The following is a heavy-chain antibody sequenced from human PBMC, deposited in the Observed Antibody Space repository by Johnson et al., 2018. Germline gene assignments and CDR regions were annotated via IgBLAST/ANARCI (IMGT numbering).Heavy chain of an antibody. CDR1: GGTFSSYT. J-gene: IGHJ1*01. Sequence: QVQLVQSGAEVKKPGSSVKVSCKASGGTFSSYTISWVRQAPGQGLEWMGRIIPILGIANYAQKFQGRVTITADKSTGTAYMELSSLRSEDTAVYYCAREPSYYDSSGYYPEYFQHWGQGTLVTVSS. CDR3: AREPSYYDSSGYYPEYFQH. CDR2: IIPILGIA. V-gene: IGHV1-69*09. D-gene: IGHD3-22*01.